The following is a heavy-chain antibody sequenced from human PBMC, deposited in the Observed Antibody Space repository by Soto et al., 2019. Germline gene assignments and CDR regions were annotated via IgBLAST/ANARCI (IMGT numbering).Heavy chain of an antibody. D-gene: IGHD6-19*01. CDR3: SRDAQRWLVAAFDI. V-gene: IGHV1-18*01. CDR1: GYTFVSYG. CDR2: ISPYNGNT. Sequence: QVQLVQSGAEVKEPGASVKVSCKASGYTFVSYGISWVRQAPGQGLEWMGWISPYNGNTNYVQKFQGRVTMTTDTPTSTVCMELRSLRSDETAVYYFSRDAQRWLVAAFDIWGQGTMVTVSS. J-gene: IGHJ3*02.